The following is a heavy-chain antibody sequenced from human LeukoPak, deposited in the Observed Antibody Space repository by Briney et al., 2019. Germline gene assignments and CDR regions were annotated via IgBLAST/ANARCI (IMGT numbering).Heavy chain of an antibody. J-gene: IGHJ4*02. V-gene: IGHV4-39*01. CDR3: ARGAIKTGIAVAGTLGVQFDY. Sequence: SETLSLTCTVSGDSISSSNSYWGWIRQPPGKGLEWIGSIYYSGNTYYNASLKSRVTISVDTSKNQFSLKLTSVTAADTAVYYCARGAIKTGIAVAGTLGVQFDYWGQGTLVTVSS. D-gene: IGHD6-19*01. CDR1: GDSISSSNSY. CDR2: IYYSGNT.